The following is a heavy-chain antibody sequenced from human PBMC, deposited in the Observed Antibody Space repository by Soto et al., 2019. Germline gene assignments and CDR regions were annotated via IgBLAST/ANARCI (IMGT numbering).Heavy chain of an antibody. CDR2: IYYSGST. CDR1: GGSISSGGYY. V-gene: IGHV4-31*03. J-gene: IGHJ4*02. Sequence: PSETLSLTCTVSGGSISSGGYYWSWIRQHPGKGLEWIGYIYYSGSTYYNPSLKSRVTISVDTSKNTLYLQMNVLRLDDTAVYYCVSAVRTRLDNWGPGTLVTVSS. D-gene: IGHD3-10*01. CDR3: VSAVRTRLDN.